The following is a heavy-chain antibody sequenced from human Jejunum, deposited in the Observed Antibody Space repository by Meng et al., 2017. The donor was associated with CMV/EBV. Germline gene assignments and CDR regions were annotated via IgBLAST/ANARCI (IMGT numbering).Heavy chain of an antibody. D-gene: IGHD3-3*01. CDR2: ISSSSSTI. CDR3: ARGVPNYDFWSGYYNWFDP. CDR1: YA. Sequence: YALSWVRQAPGKGLEWVSYISSSSSTIYYADSVKGRFTISRDNAKNSLYLQMNSLRAEDTAVYYCARGVPNYDFWSGYYNWFDPWGQGTLVTVSS. V-gene: IGHV3-48*04. J-gene: IGHJ5*02.